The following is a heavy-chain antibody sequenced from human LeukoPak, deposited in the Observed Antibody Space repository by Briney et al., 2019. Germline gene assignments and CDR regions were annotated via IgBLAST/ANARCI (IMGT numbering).Heavy chain of an antibody. Sequence: PSETLSLTCTVSGGPISSSSYYWGWIRQPPGKGLEWIGSIYYSGSTYYNPSLKSRVTISVDTSKNQFSLKLSSVTAADTAVYYCARLWVVAAYYFDYWGQGTLVTVSS. J-gene: IGHJ4*02. CDR1: GGPISSSSYY. CDR3: ARLWVVAAYYFDY. CDR2: IYYSGST. V-gene: IGHV4-39*01. D-gene: IGHD2-15*01.